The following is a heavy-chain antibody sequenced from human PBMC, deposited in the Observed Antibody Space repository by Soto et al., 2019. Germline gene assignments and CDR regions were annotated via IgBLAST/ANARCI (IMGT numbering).Heavy chain of an antibody. Sequence: GGSLRLSCAASGFTFSSYAMSWVRQAPGKGLEWVSAIGGSGGSTYYADSVKGRFTISRDNSKNTLYLQMNSLRAEDTAVYYCAKYSGSYGITTFDYWGQGTLVTVSS. V-gene: IGHV3-23*01. CDR3: AKYSGSYGITTFDY. CDR1: GFTFSSYA. CDR2: IGGSGGST. J-gene: IGHJ4*02. D-gene: IGHD1-26*01.